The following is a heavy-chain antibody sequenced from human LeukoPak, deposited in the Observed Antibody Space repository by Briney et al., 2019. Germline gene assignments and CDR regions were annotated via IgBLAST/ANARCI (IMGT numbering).Heavy chain of an antibody. CDR1: GGSISSYY. Sequence: SETLSLTCTVSGGSISSYYWSWIRQPPGKGLEWIGYIYYSGTTNYNPSLKSRVTISVDTSKNQFSLKLSSVTAADTAVYYCARHTGYDYVWGSYMSLNWFDPWGQGTLVTVSS. CDR3: ARHTGYDYVWGSYMSLNWFDP. D-gene: IGHD3-16*01. V-gene: IGHV4-59*08. CDR2: IYYSGTT. J-gene: IGHJ5*02.